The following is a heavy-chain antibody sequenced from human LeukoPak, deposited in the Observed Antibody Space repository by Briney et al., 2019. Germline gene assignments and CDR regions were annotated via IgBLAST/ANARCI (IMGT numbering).Heavy chain of an antibody. CDR2: ITWNSGRI. V-gene: IGHV3-9*01. D-gene: IGHD3-22*01. Sequence: GRSLRLSCAASGFTFDDYAMHWVRQAPGKGLEWVSGITWNSGRIGYADSVKGRFTISRDNAKNSLYLQMNSLRAEDTALYYCARELRHDNSDSGAFWGQGTVVTVSS. CDR1: GFTFDDYA. J-gene: IGHJ3*01. CDR3: ARELRHDNSDSGAF.